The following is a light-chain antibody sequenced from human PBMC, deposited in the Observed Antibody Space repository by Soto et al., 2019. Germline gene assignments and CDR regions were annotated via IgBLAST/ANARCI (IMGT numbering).Light chain of an antibody. CDR2: DAS. CDR3: QQYDSLPYT. Sequence: DIQMTQSPSSLSASVGDRVTITCQASEDITNYLNWYQQKPGKVPKLLIYDASNLEVGVPSRFSGSGSRTDFTFTISSLQTEDIGTYYCQQYDSLPYTFGQGTKLEIK. CDR1: EDITNY. J-gene: IGKJ2*01. V-gene: IGKV1-33*01.